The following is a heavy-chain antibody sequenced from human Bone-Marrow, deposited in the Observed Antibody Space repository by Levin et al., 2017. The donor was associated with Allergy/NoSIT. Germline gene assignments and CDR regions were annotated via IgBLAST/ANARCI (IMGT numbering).Heavy chain of an antibody. CDR3: AKAYSSSWRDAFDV. Sequence: PGGSLRLSCAASGFSFSTFGMHWVRQAPGKGLEWVAVTTYGGSNEYYSNSVKGRFIISRDSSRNILYLQMNSLRTEDTAVYYCAKAYSSSWRDAFDVWGQGTLVTVSS. CDR2: TTYGGSNE. CDR1: GFSFSTFG. D-gene: IGHD6-13*01. V-gene: IGHV3-30*18. J-gene: IGHJ3*01.